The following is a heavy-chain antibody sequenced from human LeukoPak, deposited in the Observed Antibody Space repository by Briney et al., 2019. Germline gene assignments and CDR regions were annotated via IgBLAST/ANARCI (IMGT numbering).Heavy chain of an antibody. CDR1: GGSISSGSYY. J-gene: IGHJ4*02. CDR2: IYTSGST. Sequence: SQTLSLTCTVSGGSISSGSYYWSWIRQPAGKGLEWIGRIYTSGSTNYNPSLKSRVTISVDTSKSQFSLKLSSVTAADTAVYYCARAYCSGGSCVVDYWGQGTLVTASS. D-gene: IGHD2-15*01. V-gene: IGHV4-61*02. CDR3: ARAYCSGGSCVVDY.